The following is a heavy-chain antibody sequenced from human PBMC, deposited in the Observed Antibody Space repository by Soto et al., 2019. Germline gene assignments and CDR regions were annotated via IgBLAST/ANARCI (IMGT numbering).Heavy chain of an antibody. CDR2: ISRYGDIT. CDR1: GFTFNIYA. CDR3: AKDRYLDHDSRGYLFDN. Sequence: EVQLLESGGDLIQPGGSLRLSCAASGFTFNIYAMTWVRQAPGKGLEWVSAISRYGDITYYADSVEGRFSISRDNSKNTLYREMNSLRAEDTGVYYCAKDRYLDHDSRGYLFDNWGQGTLVTVSS. J-gene: IGHJ4*02. D-gene: IGHD3-22*01. V-gene: IGHV3-23*01.